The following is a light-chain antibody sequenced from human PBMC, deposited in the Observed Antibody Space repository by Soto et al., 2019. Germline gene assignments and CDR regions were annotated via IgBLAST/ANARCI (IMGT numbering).Light chain of an antibody. CDR3: QQPGS. V-gene: IGKV3-20*01. CDR1: QSVSSTY. Sequence: VLLTQSPGTLSLSPGKKTLSCGTSQSVSSTYLGCCQQKPGQAPRLLMYGASSRATGIPDRFSGSGSGTDFTLTICRLEPEDCAVYYFQQPGSIGQGTKVNIK. CDR2: GAS. J-gene: IGKJ1*01.